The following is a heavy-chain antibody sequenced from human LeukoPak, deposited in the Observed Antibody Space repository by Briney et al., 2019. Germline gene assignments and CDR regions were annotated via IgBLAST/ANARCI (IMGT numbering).Heavy chain of an antibody. CDR3: GTLEYEAGADF. Sequence: GGSLRLSCEASGFTFRTYWMTWVRQAPGEGLEWVANIEPAGSDTYYVDPVKGRFTISRDNAKNLLYLQMHSLRAEDTAVYYCGTLEYEAGADFWGQGTLVTVSS. CDR2: IEPAGSDT. D-gene: IGHD2/OR15-2a*01. CDR1: GFTFRTYW. J-gene: IGHJ4*02. V-gene: IGHV3-7*01.